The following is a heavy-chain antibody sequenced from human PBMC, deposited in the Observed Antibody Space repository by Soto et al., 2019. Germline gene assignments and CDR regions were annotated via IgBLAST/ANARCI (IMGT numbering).Heavy chain of an antibody. Sequence: QVQLVESGGGVVQPGMSLILSCGASGFTFSSYGMHWVRQAPGKGLEWVAGSSYDGIYKSYVDSVKGRCTISRNNSKNTLYVQMNSRRAEATAVDYCATGQYCSGGSCYFNPSEYWCQGTLVTVSS. D-gene: IGHD2-15*01. CDR2: SSYDGIYK. CDR3: ATGQYCSGGSCYFNPSEY. V-gene: IGHV3-30*03. J-gene: IGHJ4*02. CDR1: GFTFSSYG.